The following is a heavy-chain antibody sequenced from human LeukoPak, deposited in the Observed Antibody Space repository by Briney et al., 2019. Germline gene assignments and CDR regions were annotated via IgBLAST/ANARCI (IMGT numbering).Heavy chain of an antibody. CDR3: ARDAVAVSGSYYN. J-gene: IGHJ4*02. V-gene: IGHV3-74*01. Sequence: GGSLRLSCAASGFTFSSYWLLWVRQVPGKGLVWVSRINEDGSFTNYADSMNGRFTMSRENAKSTVYLQMTRLRVEDTAVYYCARDAVAVSGSYYNWGQRTLGIVSS. CDR1: GFTFSSYW. CDR2: INEDGSFT. D-gene: IGHD3-10*01.